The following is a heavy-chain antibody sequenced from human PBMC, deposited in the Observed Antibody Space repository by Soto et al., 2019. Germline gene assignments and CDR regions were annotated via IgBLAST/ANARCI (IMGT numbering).Heavy chain of an antibody. D-gene: IGHD3-16*01. Sequence: GASVKVSCKTSGYTFSDYYMHWVRQAPGQGLEWVGWINPYTGATHSAQKFQGRVTMTSDTSISTAHLELRGLRSDDTAVYYCGRDPIRGGTPYYIDYWGQGTQVTVSS. CDR1: GYTFSDYY. CDR3: GRDPIRGGTPYYIDY. V-gene: IGHV1-2*02. J-gene: IGHJ4*02. CDR2: INPYTGAT.